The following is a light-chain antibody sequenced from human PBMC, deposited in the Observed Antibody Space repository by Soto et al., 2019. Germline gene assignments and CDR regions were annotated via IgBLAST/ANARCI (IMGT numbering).Light chain of an antibody. CDR3: QQHGSTPPVT. CDR1: QSVSSDY. V-gene: IGKV3-20*01. J-gene: IGKJ4*01. Sequence: EIVLTQSPGTLSLSPGERATLSCRASQSVSSDYLSWYQQKPGQPPRLLIYGASYRATGIPDRFSGGGSGTDFTLTISRLEAEDFAVYYCQQHGSTPPVTFGGGTKVDIK. CDR2: GAS.